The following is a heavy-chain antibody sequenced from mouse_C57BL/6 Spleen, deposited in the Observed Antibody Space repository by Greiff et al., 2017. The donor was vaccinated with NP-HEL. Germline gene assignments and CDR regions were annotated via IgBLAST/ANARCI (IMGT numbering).Heavy chain of an antibody. V-gene: IGHV1-69*01. CDR3: ARCVATGYFDV. Sequence: QVQLQQPGAELVMPGASVKLSCKASGYTFTSYWMHWVKQRPGQGLEWIGEIDPSDSYTNYNQKFKGKSTLTVDKSSSTAYMQLSSLTSEDSAVYYCARCVATGYFDVWGTGTTVTVSS. D-gene: IGHD1-1*01. CDR2: IDPSDSYT. CDR1: GYTFTSYW. J-gene: IGHJ1*03.